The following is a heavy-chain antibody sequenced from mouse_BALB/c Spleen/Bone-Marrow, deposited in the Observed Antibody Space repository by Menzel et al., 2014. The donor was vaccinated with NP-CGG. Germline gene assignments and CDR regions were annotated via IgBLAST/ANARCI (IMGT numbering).Heavy chain of an antibody. J-gene: IGHJ2*01. D-gene: IGHD1-1*01. V-gene: IGHV5-17*02. CDR3: ARSGSSSGYFDY. CDR2: ISSGSSTI. Sequence: RQAPEKGLEWVAYISSGSSTIYYADTVMGRFTISRDNPKSTLFLQMTSLRSEDTAMYYCARSGSSSGYFDYWGQGTTLTVSS.